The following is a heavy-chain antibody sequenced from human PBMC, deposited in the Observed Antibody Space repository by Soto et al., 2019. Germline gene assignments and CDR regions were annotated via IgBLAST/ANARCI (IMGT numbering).Heavy chain of an antibody. CDR1: GFTFSSYG. V-gene: IGHV3-30*18. Sequence: PGGSLRLSCAASGFTFSSYGMHWVRQAPGKGLEWVAVISYDGSNKYYADSVKGRFTISRDNSKNTLYLQMNSLRAEDTAVYYCAKGGGYGYGNAFDIWGQGTMVTVSS. CDR2: ISYDGSNK. CDR3: AKGGGYGYGNAFDI. J-gene: IGHJ3*02. D-gene: IGHD5-18*01.